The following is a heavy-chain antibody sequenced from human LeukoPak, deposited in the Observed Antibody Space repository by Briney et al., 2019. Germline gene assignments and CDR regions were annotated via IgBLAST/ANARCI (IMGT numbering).Heavy chain of an antibody. V-gene: IGHV3-21*01. CDR2: ISSSSSSYI. Sequence: PGGSLRLSCAASGFTFSSYSMNWVRQAPGKGLEWVSSISSSSSSYIYYADSVKGRFTISRDNAKNSLYLQMNSLRAEDTAVYYCAGFTPGGAFDIWGQGTMVAVSS. D-gene: IGHD4-23*01. J-gene: IGHJ3*02. CDR3: AGFTPGGAFDI. CDR1: GFTFSSYS.